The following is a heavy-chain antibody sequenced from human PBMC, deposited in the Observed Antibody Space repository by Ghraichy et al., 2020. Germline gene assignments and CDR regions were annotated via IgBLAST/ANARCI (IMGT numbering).Heavy chain of an antibody. Sequence: SQTLSLTCTVSGGSISSYYWSWIRQPPGKGLEWIGYIYYSGSTNYNPSLKSRVTISVDTSKNQFSLKLSSVTAADTAVYYCARGKQLVRRGQLWFDPWGQGTLVTVSS. CDR2: IYYSGST. J-gene: IGHJ5*02. CDR3: ARGKQLVRRGQLWFDP. V-gene: IGHV4-59*01. CDR1: GGSISSYY. D-gene: IGHD6-13*01.